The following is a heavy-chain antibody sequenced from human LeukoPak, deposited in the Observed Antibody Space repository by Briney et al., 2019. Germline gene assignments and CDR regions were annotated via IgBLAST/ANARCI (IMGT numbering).Heavy chain of an antibody. CDR2: INPHSGTT. Sequence: ASVKVSCKASGYIFTGYYMHWVRQTPGQGLEWMGWINPHSGTTNYAQKFQDRVTMTRDTSTNTTYMELSRLISDDTAVYYCARDRSENCSSGSCYEFPFDYWGQGNLVTVSS. CDR3: ARDRSENCSSGSCYEFPFDY. J-gene: IGHJ4*02. CDR1: GYIFTGYY. D-gene: IGHD2-2*01. V-gene: IGHV1-2*02.